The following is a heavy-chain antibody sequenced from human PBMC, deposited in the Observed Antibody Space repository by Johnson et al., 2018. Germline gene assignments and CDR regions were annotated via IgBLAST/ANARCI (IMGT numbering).Heavy chain of an antibody. CDR2: IYYSGST. D-gene: IGHD1-14*01. Sequence: QVQLQESGPGLVKPSETLSLTCTVSGGSISSYYWSWIRQPPGKGLEWIGYIYYSGSTNYNPSLKSRVTISVDTSKNQFSLKLSSVTAADTAVYYCARDSNQSDAFDSWGQGTMVTVSS. J-gene: IGHJ3*02. V-gene: IGHV4-59*01. CDR3: ARDSNQSDAFDS. CDR1: GGSISSYY.